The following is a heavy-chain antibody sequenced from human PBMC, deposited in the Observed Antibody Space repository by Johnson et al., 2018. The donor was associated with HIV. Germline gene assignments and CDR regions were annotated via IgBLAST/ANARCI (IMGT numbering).Heavy chain of an antibody. V-gene: IGHV3-66*01. CDR3: ARGGNRYYNFWSGYYRDAFDI. Sequence: VQLVESGGSLVQPGGSLRLSCAVSGFTFDDYAMHWVRQAPGKGLEWVSVIYSGGSTYYADSVKGRFTISRDNSKNTLYLQMNSLRAEDTAVYYCARGGNRYYNFWSGYYRDAFDIWGQGTMVTVSS. CDR2: IYSGGST. D-gene: IGHD3-3*01. J-gene: IGHJ3*02. CDR1: GFTFDDYA.